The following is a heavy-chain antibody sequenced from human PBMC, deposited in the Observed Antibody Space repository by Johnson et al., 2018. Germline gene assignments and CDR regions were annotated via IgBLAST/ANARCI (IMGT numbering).Heavy chain of an antibody. V-gene: IGHV3-13*01. D-gene: IGHD2-21*01. J-gene: IGHJ6*02. CDR3: ARGKVGINYYCGMDV. Sequence: VQLVQSGGGLVQPGRSLRLSCAASGFTFSRYDMHWVRQATGKGLEWVSVIATTGDTYYPGSVKGRFTISRENAKNSLYLQMSSLRAEDTAVYYCARGKVGINYYCGMDVWGQGTTVTVSS. CDR2: IATTGDT. CDR1: GFTFSRYD.